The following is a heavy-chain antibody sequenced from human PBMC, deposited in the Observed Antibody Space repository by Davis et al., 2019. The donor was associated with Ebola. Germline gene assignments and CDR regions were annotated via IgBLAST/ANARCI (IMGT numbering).Heavy chain of an antibody. Sequence: SVKVSCKASGYIFSSHGFSRVRQPPGQGLEWMASISAYNVHTNFAQKFQGRVTVTTDTSTTTAYMELKSLTSDDTAVYYCARDQDFRVDYWGQGTLVTVSS. CDR2: ISAYNVHT. CDR3: ARDQDFRVDY. CDR1: GYIFSSHG. D-gene: IGHD3/OR15-3a*01. J-gene: IGHJ4*02. V-gene: IGHV1-18*04.